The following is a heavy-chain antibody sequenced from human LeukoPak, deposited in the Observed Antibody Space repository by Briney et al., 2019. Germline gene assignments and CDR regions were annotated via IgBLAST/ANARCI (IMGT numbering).Heavy chain of an antibody. CDR1: GYTFTGYY. CDR3: AAYDSSGYYYARGSLDY. J-gene: IGHJ4*02. CDR2: INPNSGGT. D-gene: IGHD3-22*01. Sequence: GASVKVSCKASGYTFTGYYVHWVRQAPGQGLEWMGRINPNSGGTNYAQKFQGRVTMTRDTSISTAYMELSRLRSDDTAVYYCAAYDSSGYYYARGSLDYWGQGTLVTVSS. V-gene: IGHV1-2*06.